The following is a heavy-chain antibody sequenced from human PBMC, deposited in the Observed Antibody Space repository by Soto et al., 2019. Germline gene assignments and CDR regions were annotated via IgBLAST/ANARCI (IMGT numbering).Heavy chain of an antibody. CDR1: GFTFTRYS. J-gene: IGHJ4*02. V-gene: IGHV3-21*01. CDR2: ISSTTNYI. D-gene: IGHD1-1*01. CDR3: ARESYDLPSNFDY. Sequence: EVQLVESGGGLVKPGGSLRLSCAASGFTFTRYSMNWVRQAPGKGLEWVSSISSTTNYIYYGDSMKGRFTISRDNAKNSLYLDMTGLRAEDTAVYYSARESYDLPSNFDYWAQGTLVTVSS.